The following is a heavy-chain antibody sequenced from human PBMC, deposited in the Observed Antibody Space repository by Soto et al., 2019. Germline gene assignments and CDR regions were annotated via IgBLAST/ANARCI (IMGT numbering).Heavy chain of an antibody. CDR2: ISYDGSNK. Sequence: QVQLVESGGGVAQPGRSLRLSCAASGFTFSSYAMHWVRQAPGKGLEWVAVISYDGSNKYYADSVKGRFTISRDNSKNTLYLQMNSLRAEDTAVYYCARDMAPSTPELMPGSPRYFDYWGQGTLVTVSS. J-gene: IGHJ4*02. D-gene: IGHD3-10*01. CDR3: ARDMAPSTPELMPGSPRYFDY. CDR1: GFTFSSYA. V-gene: IGHV3-30-3*01.